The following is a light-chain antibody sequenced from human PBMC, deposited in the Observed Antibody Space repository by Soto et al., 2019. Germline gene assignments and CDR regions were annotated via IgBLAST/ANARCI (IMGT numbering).Light chain of an antibody. CDR1: SSNIGKNY. CDR2: RNN. Sequence: QLVLTQPPSASGTPGQRVTISCSGSSSNIGKNYVYWYQQLPGTAPKLLIYRNNQRPSGVPDRFSGSKSGTSASLAISGLRSEDEADYHCTGWDDSLSGWVFGGGTKLTVL. J-gene: IGLJ3*02. V-gene: IGLV1-47*01. CDR3: TGWDDSLSGWV.